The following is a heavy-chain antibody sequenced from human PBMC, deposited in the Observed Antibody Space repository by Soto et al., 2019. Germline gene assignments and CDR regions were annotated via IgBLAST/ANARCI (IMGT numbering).Heavy chain of an antibody. CDR2: ISAYNGNT. D-gene: IGHD2-2*02. CDR3: ASNMVVVPAALPRRYYYYGMDV. Sequence: ASVKVSCKASGYTFTSYGISWVRQAPGQGLEWMGWISAYNGNTNYAQKLQGRVTMTTDTSTSTAYMELRSLRSDDTAVYYCASNMVVVPAALPRRYYYYGMDVWGQGTTVTVSS. V-gene: IGHV1-18*01. CDR1: GYTFTSYG. J-gene: IGHJ6*02.